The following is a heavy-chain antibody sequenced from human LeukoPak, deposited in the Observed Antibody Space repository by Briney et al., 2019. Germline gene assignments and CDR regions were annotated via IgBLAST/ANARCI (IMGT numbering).Heavy chain of an antibody. Sequence: SQTLSLTCTVSGGSISSGSYYWSWIRQPPGKGLEWIGRIYTSGSTNYNPSLESRVTISVDTSKNQFSLKLSSVTAADTAVYYCARDRFEYSSSTDYYYYYMDVWGKGTTVTVSS. CDR3: ARDRFEYSSSTDYYYYYMDV. CDR1: GGSISSGSYY. J-gene: IGHJ6*03. CDR2: IYTSGST. V-gene: IGHV4-61*02. D-gene: IGHD6-6*01.